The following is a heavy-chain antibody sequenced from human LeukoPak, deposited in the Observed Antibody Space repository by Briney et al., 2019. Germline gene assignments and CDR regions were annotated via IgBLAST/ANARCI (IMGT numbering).Heavy chain of an antibody. CDR3: ARDNWNYGSSMDV. D-gene: IGHD1-7*01. J-gene: IGHJ6*02. CDR2: IYYSGST. V-gene: IGHV4-39*07. Sequence: SETLSLTCTVSGGSISSSSYYWGWIRQPPGEGLEWIGSIYYSGSTYYNPSLKSRVTISVDTSKNQFSLKLSSVTAADTAVYHCARDNWNYGSSMDVWGQGTTVTVSS. CDR1: GGSISSSSYY.